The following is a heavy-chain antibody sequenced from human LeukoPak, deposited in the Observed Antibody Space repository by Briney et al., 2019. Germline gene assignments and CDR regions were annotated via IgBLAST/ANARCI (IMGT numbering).Heavy chain of an antibody. CDR3: ARDTGWYFDL. D-gene: IGHD4-17*01. V-gene: IGHV3-74*01. J-gene: IGHJ2*01. CDR2: ITGDGSST. Sequence: RPGGSLRLSCAASGFTFSGYWMHRVRQVPGKGLVWVSRITGDGSSTTYADSVKGRFTISRDNAKNTVFLQMISLRAEDTAVYYCARDTGWYFDLWGRGTLVTVSS. CDR1: GFTFSGYW.